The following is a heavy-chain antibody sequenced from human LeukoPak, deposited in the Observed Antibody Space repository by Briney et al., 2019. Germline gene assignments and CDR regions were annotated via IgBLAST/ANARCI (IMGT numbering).Heavy chain of an antibody. D-gene: IGHD4-17*01. CDR3: ARDLAMTTVTTELVY. Sequence: GGSLRLSCAASGFTFSIYTMNWVCQAPGKGLEWVSSISSSSIHIYHADSVKGRFTISRDNAKNLLYLQMNSLRAEDTAVYYCARDLAMTTVTTELVYWGQGALVTVSS. V-gene: IGHV3-21*01. CDR2: ISSSSIHI. J-gene: IGHJ4*02. CDR1: GFTFSIYT.